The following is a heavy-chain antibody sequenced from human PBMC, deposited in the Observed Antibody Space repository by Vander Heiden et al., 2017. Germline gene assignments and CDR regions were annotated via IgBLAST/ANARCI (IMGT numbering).Heavy chain of an antibody. CDR3: AKDTTGTGAFDI. D-gene: IGHD1-1*01. V-gene: IGHV3-9*01. Sequence: EVLLVESGGGLVQPGRPLRLSCVASGFTFGDYAMHWVRQAPGKGLEWVSGISWKSGDIGYVDYVKGRFTISRDNAKNSLYLQMNSLRVEDTALYYCAKDTTGTGAFDIWGQGTMVTVSS. J-gene: IGHJ3*02. CDR2: ISWKSGDI. CDR1: GFTFGDYA.